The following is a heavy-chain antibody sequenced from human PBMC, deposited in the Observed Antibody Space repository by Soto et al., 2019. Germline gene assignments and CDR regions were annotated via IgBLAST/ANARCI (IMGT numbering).Heavy chain of an antibody. CDR2: IYPGDSDT. CDR1: GYSFSTYW. D-gene: IGHD3-10*01. J-gene: IGHJ4*02. CDR3: ARLPQFLGFGAFTSRSYYISY. Sequence: GESLKISCTGSGYSFSTYWIAWVRQMPGKGLERMGIIYPGDSDTRYSPSFQGQVTISADTSTKTAYLQWSSLNASATAIYYYARLPQFLGFGAFTSRSYYISYWGPGTLATVSS. V-gene: IGHV5-51*01.